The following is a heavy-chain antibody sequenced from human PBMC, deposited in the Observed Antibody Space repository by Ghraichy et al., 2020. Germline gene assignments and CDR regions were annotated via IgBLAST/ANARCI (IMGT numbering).Heavy chain of an antibody. CDR3: ARVPYILTGPLHFDY. CDR1: GGSISSGGYY. V-gene: IGHV4-31*03. Sequence: SETLSLTCTVSGGSISSGGYYWSWIRQHPGKGLEWIGYIYYSGSTYYNPSLKSRVTISVDTSKNQFSLKLSSVTAADTAVYYCARVPYILTGPLHFDYWGQGTLVTVSS. CDR2: IYYSGST. J-gene: IGHJ4*02. D-gene: IGHD3-9*01.